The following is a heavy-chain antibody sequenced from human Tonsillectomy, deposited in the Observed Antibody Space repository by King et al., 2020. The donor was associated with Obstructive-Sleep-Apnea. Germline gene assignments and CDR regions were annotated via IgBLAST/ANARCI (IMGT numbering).Heavy chain of an antibody. J-gene: IGHJ4*02. CDR2: INPNNGDT. Sequence: VQLVESGAEVKKPGASVKVSCKASGYTFTGYYMHWVRRAPGQGLEWMGWINPNNGDTNYAQKFQGWVTMTRDTSSSTAYMELSRLRSDDTAGYYCAREAGGYSSGWGDYWGQGTLVTVSS. CDR3: AREAGGYSSGWGDY. CDR1: GYTFTGYY. V-gene: IGHV1-2*04. D-gene: IGHD6-19*01.